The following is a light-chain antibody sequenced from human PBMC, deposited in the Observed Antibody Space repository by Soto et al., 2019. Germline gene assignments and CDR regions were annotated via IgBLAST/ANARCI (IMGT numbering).Light chain of an antibody. CDR3: MQGPHWPYT. CDR1: QSLGDNDAYSY. J-gene: IGKJ2*01. CDR2: RVS. Sequence: VVMTQSPLSLPVTLGEPASVSCRSSQSLGDNDAYSYLSWFHQRPGQSPRRLIYRVSNRDSGVPDRFSGSGSGTDFTLKISRVEAEDVGVYYCMQGPHWPYTFGQGTQLEI. V-gene: IGKV2-30*01.